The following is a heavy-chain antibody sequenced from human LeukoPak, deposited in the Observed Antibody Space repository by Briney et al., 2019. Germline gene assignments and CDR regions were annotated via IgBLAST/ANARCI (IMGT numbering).Heavy chain of an antibody. CDR2: ISYDGSNK. Sequence: GGSLRLSGAASGFTFSSYGMHGVRQAPAKGREWGAVISYDGSNKYYADSVKGRFTISRDNSKNTLYLQMNSLRVEDTAVYYCAKGDYYDSSGYYLDYWGQGTLVTVSS. V-gene: IGHV3-30*18. J-gene: IGHJ4*02. CDR1: GFTFSSYG. D-gene: IGHD3-22*01. CDR3: AKGDYYDSSGYYLDY.